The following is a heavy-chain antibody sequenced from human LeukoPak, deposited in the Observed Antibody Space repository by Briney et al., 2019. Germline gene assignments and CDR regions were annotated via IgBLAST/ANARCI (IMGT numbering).Heavy chain of an antibody. CDR2: INEDGSEK. CDR1: GFTFSSFW. J-gene: IGHJ4*02. D-gene: IGHD1-14*01. CDR3: AKPDAPGTVEY. V-gene: IGHV3-7*01. Sequence: GGSLRLSCAAPGFTFSSFWMSWVRHVPGEGLEWVANINEDGSEKYYVDSVRGRFTISRDNAKNSLYLQMDSLRAEDRAVYYCAKPDAPGTVEYWGPGTLVTVSS.